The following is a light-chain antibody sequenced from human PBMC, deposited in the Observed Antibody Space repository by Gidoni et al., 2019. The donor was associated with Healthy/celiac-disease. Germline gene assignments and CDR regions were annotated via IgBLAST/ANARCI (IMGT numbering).Light chain of an antibody. CDR3: SSYTSSSTL. Sequence: QSALTQHASVSGSPGPSITISCTGTSSDVGGYNYVSWYQQHPGKAPKLMIYDVSNRPSGVSNRFSGSKSGNTASLTISGLQAEDEADYYCSSYTSSSTLFGGGTKLTVL. CDR2: DVS. V-gene: IGLV2-14*01. CDR1: SSDVGGYNY. J-gene: IGLJ2*01.